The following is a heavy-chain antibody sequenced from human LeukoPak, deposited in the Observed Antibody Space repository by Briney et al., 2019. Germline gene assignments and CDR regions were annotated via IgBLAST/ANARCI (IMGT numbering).Heavy chain of an antibody. CDR2: ISWNSGSI. J-gene: IGHJ4*02. V-gene: IGHV3-9*01. CDR1: GFTFDDYA. Sequence: GGSLRLSCAASGFTFDDYAMHWVRQAPGKGLEWVSGISWNSGSIGYADSVKGRFTISRDNAKNSLYLQMNSLRAEDTALYYCAKGFGVVVTYQPDYWGQGTLVTVSS. CDR3: AKGFGVVVTYQPDY. D-gene: IGHD3-22*01.